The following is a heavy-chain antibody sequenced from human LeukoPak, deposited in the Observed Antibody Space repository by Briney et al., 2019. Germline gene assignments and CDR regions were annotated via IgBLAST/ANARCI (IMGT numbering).Heavy chain of an antibody. Sequence: PGGSLRLSCAPSGFTFSTYWMGWVRQAPGKGLEWVANINQGGSEKYYVDSVKGRFTISRDNAKNSLFLQMNSLRAEDTAVYYCARDVGDLWGQGTLVTVSS. CDR3: ARDVGDL. J-gene: IGHJ4*02. CDR1: GFTFSTYW. CDR2: INQGGSEK. V-gene: IGHV3-7*01. D-gene: IGHD2-21*02.